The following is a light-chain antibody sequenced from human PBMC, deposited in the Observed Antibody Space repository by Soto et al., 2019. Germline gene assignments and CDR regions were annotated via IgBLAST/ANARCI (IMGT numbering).Light chain of an antibody. CDR3: SSFTNTITRYA. Sequence: QSALTQPASVSGSPGQSITLSCTGTSSDVGGYNYVSWFQHHPGKAPKLIIYEVSYRPSGVSARFSGSKSGDTASLTISGLQAEDDADYYCSSFTNTITRYAFGTGTKVTVL. V-gene: IGLV2-14*01. J-gene: IGLJ1*01. CDR1: SSDVGGYNY. CDR2: EVS.